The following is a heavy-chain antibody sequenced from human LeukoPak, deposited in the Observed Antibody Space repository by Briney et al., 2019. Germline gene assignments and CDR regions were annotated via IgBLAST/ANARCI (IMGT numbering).Heavy chain of an antibody. V-gene: IGHV3-7*01. J-gene: IGHJ6*03. CDR2: IKQDGSEK. CDR1: GFTFSSYW. D-gene: IGHD3-22*01. CDR3: ARVRYYDSSGYFTPNYYYYYMDV. Sequence: GGSLRLSCAASGFTFSSYWMSWVRQAPGKGLEWVANIKQDGSEKYYVDSVKGRFTISRDNAKNSLYLQMNSLRAEDTAVHYCARVRYYDSSGYFTPNYYYYYMDVWGKGTTVTVSS.